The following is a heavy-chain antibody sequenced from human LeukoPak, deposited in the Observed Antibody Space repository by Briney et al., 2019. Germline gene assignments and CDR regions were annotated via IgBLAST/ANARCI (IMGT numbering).Heavy chain of an antibody. J-gene: IGHJ6*03. V-gene: IGHV4-59*01. CDR2: IYYSGST. CDR1: GGSISSYY. Sequence: SETLSLTCTVSGGSISSYYWSWIRQPPGKGLEWVGYIYYSGSTNYNPSIQRRVTISVDTTKNQVSLMLRSVTAAARARSYCAGGWQQLTYYYYYTDGGGKGTTVTVSS. D-gene: IGHD6-13*01. CDR3: AGGWQQLTYYYYYTDG.